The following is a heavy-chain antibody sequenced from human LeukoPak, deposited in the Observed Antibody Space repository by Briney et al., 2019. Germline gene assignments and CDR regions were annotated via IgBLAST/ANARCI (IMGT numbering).Heavy chain of an antibody. CDR2: IYPGDPDT. Sequence: GESLRISCKGSGYSFTSYWISWVRQMPGKGLEWMGIIYPGDPDTRYSPSFQGQVTISADKSISTAYLQWSSLKASDTAMYYCARPTYCSSTSCYDYWGQGTLVTVSS. CDR1: GYSFTSYW. J-gene: IGHJ4*02. V-gene: IGHV5-51*01. D-gene: IGHD2-2*01. CDR3: ARPTYCSSTSCYDY.